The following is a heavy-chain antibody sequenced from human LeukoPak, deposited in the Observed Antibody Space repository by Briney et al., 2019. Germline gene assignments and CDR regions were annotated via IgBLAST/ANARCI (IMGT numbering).Heavy chain of an antibody. J-gene: IGHJ4*02. CDR3: AKDGEDSSSWFPSSTVFDY. D-gene: IGHD6-13*01. Sequence: GGSLRLSCAASGFTFSSYAMSWVRQAPGKGLEWVSAISGSGGSTYYADSVKGRFTISRDNSKNALYLQMNSLRAEDTAVYYCAKDGEDSSSWFPSSTVFDYWGQGTLVTVSS. V-gene: IGHV3-23*01. CDR1: GFTFSSYA. CDR2: ISGSGGST.